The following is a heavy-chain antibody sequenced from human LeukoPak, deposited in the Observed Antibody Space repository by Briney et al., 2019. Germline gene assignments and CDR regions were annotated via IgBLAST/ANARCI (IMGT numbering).Heavy chain of an antibody. V-gene: IGHV3-23*01. CDR2: ISGSGGTT. CDR1: GFTFSSYD. CDR3: AKRFDSSGYYYFDY. Sequence: GGSLRLSCAASGFTFSSYDMNWVRQAPGKGLEWVSAISGSGGTTYYADSMKGRFTISRDNSKNTLYLQMNSLKAGDTAVYYCAKRFDSSGYYYFDYWGQGTLVTVSS. D-gene: IGHD3-22*01. J-gene: IGHJ4*02.